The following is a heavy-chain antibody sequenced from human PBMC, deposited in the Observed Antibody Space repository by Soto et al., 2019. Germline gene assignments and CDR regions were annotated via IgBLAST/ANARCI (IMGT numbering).Heavy chain of an antibody. V-gene: IGHV1-46*01. CDR3: AGTPLQYYYDSSGYYTPLDY. CDR2: INPSGGST. D-gene: IGHD3-22*01. Sequence: ASVKVSCKASGYTFSTYYMHWVRQAPGQGYEWMGIINPSGGSTTYAQKFQGRVTMTRDTSTTTVYMELSSLKSEDTAVYYCAGTPLQYYYDSSGYYTPLDYWGQGTLVTVSS. CDR1: GYTFSTYY. J-gene: IGHJ4*02.